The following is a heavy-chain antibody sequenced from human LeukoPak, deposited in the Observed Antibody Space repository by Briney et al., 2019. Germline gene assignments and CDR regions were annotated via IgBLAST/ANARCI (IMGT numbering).Heavy chain of an antibody. D-gene: IGHD3-16*01. CDR3: SKDGAVQYQFDY. J-gene: IGHJ4*01. V-gene: IGHV3-23*01. CDR2: ISGSGRST. Sequence: GGSLRLSCAASGFTFSSYAMSWVRQAPGKGLEWVSTISGSGRSTYYADSVKGRFTISRDNSKNTLYLQMNSLRAEDTAVYYCSKDGAVQYQFDYWGQGTLVTVSS. CDR1: GFTFSSYA.